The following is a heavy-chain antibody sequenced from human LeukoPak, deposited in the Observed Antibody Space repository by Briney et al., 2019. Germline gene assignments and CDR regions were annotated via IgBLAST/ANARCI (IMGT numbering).Heavy chain of an antibody. CDR2: INAGNGNT. D-gene: IGHD6-6*01. V-gene: IGHV1-3*01. CDR1: GYTFTSYA. J-gene: IGHJ5*02. CDR3: ARGAARRPYNWFDP. Sequence: ASVKVSCKASGYTFTSYAMHWVRQAPGQRLEWMGWINAGNGNTKYSQKFQGRVTITRDTSASTAYMELSSLRFEDTAVYYCARGAARRPYNWFDPWGQGTLVTVSS.